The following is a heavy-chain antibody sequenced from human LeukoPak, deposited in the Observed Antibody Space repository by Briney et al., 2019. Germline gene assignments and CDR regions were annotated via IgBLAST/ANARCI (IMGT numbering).Heavy chain of an antibody. CDR1: GFTFNTFN. J-gene: IGHJ4*02. CDR2: IKQDGSEK. CDR3: ARDSGTRQQLVRVNY. Sequence: GGSLRLSCAASGFTFNTFNMNWVRQAPGKGLEWVANIKQDGSEKYYVDSVKGRFTISRDNAKNSLYLQMNSLRAEDTAVYYCARDSGTRQQLVRVNYWGQGTLVTVSS. D-gene: IGHD6-13*01. V-gene: IGHV3-7*01.